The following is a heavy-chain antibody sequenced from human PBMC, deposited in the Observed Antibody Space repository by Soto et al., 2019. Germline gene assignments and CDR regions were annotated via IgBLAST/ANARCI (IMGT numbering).Heavy chain of an antibody. Sequence: PSETLSLTCTVSGGSISSGGYYWSWIRQHPGKGLEWIGYIYYSGSTYCNPSLKSRVTISVDTSKNQFSLKLSSVTAADTAVYYCARVLTNSSSWYGSPYYYYYYMDVWGKGTTVTVSS. CDR2: IYYSGST. CDR3: ARVLTNSSSWYGSPYYYYYYMDV. J-gene: IGHJ6*03. CDR1: GGSISSGGYY. V-gene: IGHV4-31*03. D-gene: IGHD6-13*01.